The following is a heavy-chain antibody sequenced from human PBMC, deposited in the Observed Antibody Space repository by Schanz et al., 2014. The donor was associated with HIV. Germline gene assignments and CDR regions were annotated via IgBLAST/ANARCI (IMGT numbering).Heavy chain of an antibody. J-gene: IGHJ6*02. D-gene: IGHD2-15*01. V-gene: IGHV3-33*06. Sequence: QVQLVESGGGVVQPGRSLRLSCAASGFTFSSLGMSWVRQAPGEGLEWVAVIWYDGGYKSYADSVKGRFTISRDNSKNTLYLQMNSLRAEDTAVYYCAKGGRDILSYYGMDVWGQGTTVTVSS. CDR3: AKGGRDILSYYGMDV. CDR1: GFTFSSLG. CDR2: IWYDGGYK.